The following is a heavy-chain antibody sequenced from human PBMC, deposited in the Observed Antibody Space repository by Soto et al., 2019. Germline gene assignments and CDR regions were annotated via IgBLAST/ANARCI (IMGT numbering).Heavy chain of an antibody. CDR1: GGTFSSYA. J-gene: IGHJ6*02. D-gene: IGHD6-13*01. CDR2: IIPIFGTA. V-gene: IGHV1-69*05. CDR3: ARGIAAALDYYYGMDV. Sequence: QVQLVQSGAEVKKPGSSVKVSCKASGGTFSSYAISWVRQAPGQGLEWMGGIIPIFGTANYAQKFQGRVTITXXEXTXXAYMELSSLRSEDTAVYYCARGIAAALDYYYGMDVWGQGTTVTVSS.